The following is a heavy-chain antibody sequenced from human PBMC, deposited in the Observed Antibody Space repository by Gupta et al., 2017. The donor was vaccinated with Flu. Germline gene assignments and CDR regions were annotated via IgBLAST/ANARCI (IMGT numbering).Heavy chain of an antibody. D-gene: IGHD3-22*01. J-gene: IGHJ4*02. CDR3: TRLNFYDGSGYYNDF. V-gene: IGHV3-72*01. CDR1: GFTLRYHQ. CDR2: SKNRATSYTT. Sequence: EVQLVESGGGLVQPGGSLRLSCVVSGFTLRYHQFDWGPQAPGKGLEWIGRSKNRATSYTTVDAASVEGRFTFSRDDSKNSVNLQMNSLKTEDTAVYYCTRLNFYDGSGYYNDFWGQGTLVAVSS.